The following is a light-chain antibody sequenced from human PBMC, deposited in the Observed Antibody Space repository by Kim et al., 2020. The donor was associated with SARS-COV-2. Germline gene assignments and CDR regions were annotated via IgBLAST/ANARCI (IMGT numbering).Light chain of an antibody. CDR1: SSNSGAGYD. Sequence: QRVTISCTGSSSNSGAGYDVHWYQQLPGTAPKLLMYDNNNRPSGVPDRFSGSKSGTSASLAITGLQADDEADYYCQSFDSSLIGSVFGGGTQLTVL. V-gene: IGLV1-40*01. J-gene: IGLJ3*02. CDR3: QSFDSSLIGSV. CDR2: DNN.